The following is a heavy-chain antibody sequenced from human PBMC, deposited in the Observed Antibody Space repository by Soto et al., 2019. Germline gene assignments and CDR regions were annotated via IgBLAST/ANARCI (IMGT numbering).Heavy chain of an antibody. D-gene: IGHD1-26*01. CDR3: ARRGAEQRAGFDY. CDR2: IYHSGST. J-gene: IGHJ4*02. CDR1: GGSISSSNW. V-gene: IGHV4-4*02. Sequence: QVQLQESGPGLVQPSGTLSLTCAVSGGSISSSNWWSWVRQPPGKGLVWIGEIYHSGSTNYNPSLKIRVTISVDKSKNQFFLKLSSVTAADTAVYYCARRGAEQRAGFDYWGQGTMVTVSS.